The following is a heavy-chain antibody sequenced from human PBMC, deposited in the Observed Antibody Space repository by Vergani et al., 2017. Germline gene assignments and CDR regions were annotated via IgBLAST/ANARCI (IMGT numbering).Heavy chain of an antibody. Sequence: QVQLVQSGAEVKKPGASVKVSCKASGYTFTSNYMHWVRQAPGQGLEWMGIINPSGGSTSYAQKFQGRLTMTRDTSTSTVYMDLSNLRSEDTAVYYCARPHGDILPPDPRRLDYWGQGTLVTVSS. CDR3: ARPHGDILPPDPRRLDY. J-gene: IGHJ4*02. CDR2: INPSGGST. V-gene: IGHV1-46*03. CDR1: GYTFTSNY.